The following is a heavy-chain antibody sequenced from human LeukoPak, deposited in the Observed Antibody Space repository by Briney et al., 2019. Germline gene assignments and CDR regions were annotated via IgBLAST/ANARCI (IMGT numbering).Heavy chain of an antibody. J-gene: IGHJ4*02. CDR3: ASQEIVGYDY. D-gene: IGHD2-15*01. V-gene: IGHV1-69*04. Sequence: SVKVSCKASGYAFTSYGISWVRQAPGQGLEWMGRIIPILGIANYAQKFQGRVTITTDESTSTAYMELSSLRSEDTAVYYCASQEIVGYDYWGQGTLVTVSS. CDR2: IIPILGIA. CDR1: GYAFTSYG.